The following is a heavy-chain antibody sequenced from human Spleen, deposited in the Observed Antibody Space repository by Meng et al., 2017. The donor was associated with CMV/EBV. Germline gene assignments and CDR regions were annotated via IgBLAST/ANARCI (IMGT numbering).Heavy chain of an antibody. CDR3: AKDLGDYGQVDY. CDR2: IYPNGNT. V-gene: IGHV3-53*01. D-gene: IGHD4/OR15-4a*01. Sequence: GESLKISCAASGFSVSRNYMSWVRQAPGKGLEWVSVIYPNGNTFYADSVKGRFTISRDNSKNTLYLQMNSLRVEDTAVYYCAKDLGDYGQVDYWGQGTLVTVSS. J-gene: IGHJ4*02. CDR1: GFSVSRNY.